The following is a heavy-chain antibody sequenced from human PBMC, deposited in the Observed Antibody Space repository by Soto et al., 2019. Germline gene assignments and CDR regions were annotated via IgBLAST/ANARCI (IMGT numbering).Heavy chain of an antibody. CDR1: GFTFSSYA. V-gene: IGHV3-23*01. CDR2: ISGSGGST. CDR3: ARLNPGHYYGSSGYYYVWFDP. Sequence: PGGSLRLSCAASGFTFSSYAMSWVRQAPGKGLEWVSAISGSGGSTYYADSVKGRFTISGDNSKNTLYLQMNSLRAEDTAVYYCARLNPGHYYGSSGYYYVWFDPWGQGTLVTVSS. J-gene: IGHJ5*02. D-gene: IGHD3-22*01.